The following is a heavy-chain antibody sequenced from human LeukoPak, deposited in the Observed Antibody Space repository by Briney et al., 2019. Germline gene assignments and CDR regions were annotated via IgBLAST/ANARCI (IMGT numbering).Heavy chain of an antibody. J-gene: IGHJ4*02. D-gene: IGHD2-21*02. CDR2: INAGNGNT. CDR3: ASIVVVTAAFDY. V-gene: IGHV1-3*01. CDR1: GYTFTSYV. Sequence: GASVKVSCKASGYTFTSYVMHWVRQAPGQRLEWMGWINAGNGNTKYSQKFQGRVTITRDTSASTAYMELSSLRCEDTAVYYCASIVVVTAAFDYWGQGTLVTVSS.